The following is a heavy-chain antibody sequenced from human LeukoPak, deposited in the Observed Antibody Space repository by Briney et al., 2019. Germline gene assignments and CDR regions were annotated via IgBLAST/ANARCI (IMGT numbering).Heavy chain of an antibody. Sequence: QPGGSLRLSCAASGLTVSSNYMSWVRQAPGKGLEWVSLIYSGGSTYYADSVKGRFTISRDNSKNTLYLQMNSLSAGDTAVYYCARTFVSGDGYKVGYFDYWGQGTLVTVSS. CDR2: IYSGGST. CDR1: GLTVSSNY. CDR3: ARTFVSGDGYKVGYFDY. V-gene: IGHV3-53*01. J-gene: IGHJ4*02. D-gene: IGHD5-24*01.